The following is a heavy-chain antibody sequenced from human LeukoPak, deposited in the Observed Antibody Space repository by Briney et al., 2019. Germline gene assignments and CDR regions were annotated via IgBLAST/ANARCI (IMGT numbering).Heavy chain of an antibody. J-gene: IGHJ4*02. CDR1: GGSFSGYY. Sequence: PSETLSLTCAVYGGSFSGYYWSWIRQPPGKGLEWIGEINHSGSTNYNPSLKSRVTISVDTSKNQFSLKLSSVTAADTAVYYCARGGIAAFHFDYWGQGTLVTVSS. CDR2: INHSGST. V-gene: IGHV4-34*01. CDR3: ARGGIAAFHFDY. D-gene: IGHD6-13*01.